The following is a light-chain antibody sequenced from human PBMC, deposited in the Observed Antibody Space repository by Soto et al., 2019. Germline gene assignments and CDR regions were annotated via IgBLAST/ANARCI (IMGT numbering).Light chain of an antibody. CDR3: SSYTSSSTPYV. V-gene: IGLV2-14*01. CDR2: EVT. Sequence: QSVLTQPASVSGSPGQSSTISCTGSSSDVGGSKYVSWYQQYPGKAPKLMIYEVTNRPSGVSNRFSGSKSGNTASLTISGLQAEDEADYYCSSYTSSSTPYVFGSGTKVTVL. CDR1: SSDVGGSKY. J-gene: IGLJ1*01.